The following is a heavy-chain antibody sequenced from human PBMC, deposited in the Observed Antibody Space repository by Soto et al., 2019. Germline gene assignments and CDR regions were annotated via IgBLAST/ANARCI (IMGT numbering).Heavy chain of an antibody. CDR3: ARAEPPDHHDSPYYYYYYGMDV. Sequence: QVQLVQSGAEVKKPGSSVKVSCKASGGTFSSYAISWVRQAPGQGLEWMGGIIPIFGTANYAQKFQGRVTITADESTGTAYMELSSLRSEDTAVYYCARAEPPDHHDSPYYYYYYGMDVWGQGTTVTVSS. J-gene: IGHJ6*02. D-gene: IGHD3-22*01. V-gene: IGHV1-69*01. CDR2: IIPIFGTA. CDR1: GGTFSSYA.